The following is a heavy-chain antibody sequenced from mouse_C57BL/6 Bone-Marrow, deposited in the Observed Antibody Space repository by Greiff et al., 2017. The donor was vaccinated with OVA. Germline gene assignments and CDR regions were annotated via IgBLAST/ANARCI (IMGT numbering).Heavy chain of an antibody. V-gene: IGHV1-69*01. CDR3: ARSYYLDAY. CDR2: IDPSDSYT. J-gene: IGHJ3*01. CDR1: GYTFTSYW. Sequence: VQLQQPGAELVMPGASVKLSCKASGYTFTSYWMHWVKQRPGQGLEWIGEIDPSDSYTNYNQKFKGKSTLTVDKSSSTAYMQLSSRTSEDSAVYYCARSYYLDAYWGQGTLVTVSA. D-gene: IGHD2-10*01.